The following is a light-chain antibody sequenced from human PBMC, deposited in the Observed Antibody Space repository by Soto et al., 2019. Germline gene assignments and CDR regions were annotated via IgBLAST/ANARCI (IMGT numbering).Light chain of an antibody. V-gene: IGKV3-11*01. CDR2: DAS. J-gene: IGKJ4*01. CDR3: QQRSNWPLT. CDR1: QSVRSY. Sequence: EIVLTQSPGTLSFSPGERATLSFRASQSVRSYLTWYQQKPGQAPRLIIYDASKRATGIPARFSGSGSETDFTLTSSSLEPEDFAVYYCQQRSNWPLTFGGGTKVEI.